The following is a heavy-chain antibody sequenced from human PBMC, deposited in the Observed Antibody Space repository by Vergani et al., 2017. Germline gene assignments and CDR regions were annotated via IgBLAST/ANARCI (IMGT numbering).Heavy chain of an antibody. J-gene: IGHJ4*02. CDR2: IYTSEST. CDR1: GGSISSYF. D-gene: IGHD5-12*01. V-gene: IGHV4-4*07. CDR3: ARNKYSGYDYRAAFES. Sequence: QVQLQESGPGLVKPSETLSLTCTVSGGSISSYFWSWIRQPAGKGLEWIGRIYTSESTNYNPSLKSRVTMSVDTSNNQFSLKLSSVTAADTAVYYCARNKYSGYDYRAAFESWGRGTRVTVSS.